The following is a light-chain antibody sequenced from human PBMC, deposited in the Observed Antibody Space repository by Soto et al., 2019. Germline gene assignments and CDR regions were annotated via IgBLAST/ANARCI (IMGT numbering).Light chain of an antibody. J-gene: IGKJ3*01. CDR2: AAS. CDR1: QSVSGSY. Sequence: EIVLTQSQGTLSLSPGERGTLSCRASQSVSGSYLAWYQQKPGQAPRLLIYAASSRATAIPDKFSGSGSGQDFSLSISRLEPEYFAVYFCLQYGSLPLNFGPGTRVESK. CDR3: LQYGSLPLN. V-gene: IGKV3-20*01.